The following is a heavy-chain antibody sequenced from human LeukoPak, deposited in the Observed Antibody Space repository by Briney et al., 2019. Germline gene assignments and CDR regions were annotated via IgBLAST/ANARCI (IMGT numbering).Heavy chain of an antibody. CDR3: ARADIVVVPASDY. CDR2: ISGSSGII. Sequence: GGSLRLSCAASGFTFNTYTMNWVRQAPGKGLEWVSYISGSSGIIDYADSVRGRFTISRDNAKNSLYLQMNSLRAEDTAVYYCARADIVVVPASDYWGQGTLVTVSS. CDR1: GFTFNTYT. J-gene: IGHJ4*02. D-gene: IGHD2-2*01. V-gene: IGHV3-48*01.